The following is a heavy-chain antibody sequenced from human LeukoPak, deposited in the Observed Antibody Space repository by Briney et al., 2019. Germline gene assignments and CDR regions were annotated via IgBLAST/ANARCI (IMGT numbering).Heavy chain of an antibody. CDR3: ARDLGGSGDY. CDR2: IYAGSVT. J-gene: IGHJ4*02. V-gene: IGHV3-66*02. D-gene: IGHD1-26*01. CDR1: GFTVSNNF. Sequence: GGSLRLSCPASGFTVSNNFMTWVRQSPGKGLEYVSVIYAGSVTYYADSVKGRFTISRDNSKNTLYLQMNSLRAEDTAVYYCARDLGGSGDYWGQGTVVTVSS.